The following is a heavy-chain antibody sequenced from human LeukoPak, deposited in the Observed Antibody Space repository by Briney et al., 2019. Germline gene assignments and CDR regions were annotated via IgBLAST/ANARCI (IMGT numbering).Heavy chain of an antibody. CDR2: IKRKPEGGPT. CDR3: TTNDAFDI. Sequence: PRGSLRLSCAASEFSFSNDWDNWVREAPRKGLEWVGRIKRKPEGGPTDYAAPVKGRFTIARDDSKNTLYLKMNSLKTEDTAVYYCTTNDAFDIWGQGTMVIVSS. CDR1: EFSFSNDW. V-gene: IGHV3-15*01. J-gene: IGHJ3*02.